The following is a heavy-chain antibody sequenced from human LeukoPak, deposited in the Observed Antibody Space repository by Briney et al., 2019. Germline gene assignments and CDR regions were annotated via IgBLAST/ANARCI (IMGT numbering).Heavy chain of an antibody. V-gene: IGHV4-59*01. D-gene: IGHD3-9*01. CDR1: GGSISSYY. Sequence: PSETLSLTCTVSGGSISSYYWSWIRQPPGKGLEWIGYIYYSGSTNYNPSLKSRVTISADTSKNQFSLKLSSVTAADTAVCYCARLSKTEYSYYDILTGSFHFDYWGQGTLVTVSS. CDR2: IYYSGST. J-gene: IGHJ4*02. CDR3: ARLSKTEYSYYDILTGSFHFDY.